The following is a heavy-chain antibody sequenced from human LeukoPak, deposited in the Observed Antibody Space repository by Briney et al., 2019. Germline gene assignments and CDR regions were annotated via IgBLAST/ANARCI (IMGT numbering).Heavy chain of an antibody. J-gene: IGHJ4*02. V-gene: IGHV4-30-4*01. CDR2: VHNSHDT. CDR1: GASITSDIFY. Sequence: PSETLSLTCTVSGASITSDIFYWNWIRQSPGKGLEWLGAVHNSHDTSYNPCLDSRLTISVDPSENKFFLKMTAVTDADTATYYCGKVGGNTNSWGQGTLVTVSS. D-gene: IGHD4-23*01. CDR3: GKVGGNTNS.